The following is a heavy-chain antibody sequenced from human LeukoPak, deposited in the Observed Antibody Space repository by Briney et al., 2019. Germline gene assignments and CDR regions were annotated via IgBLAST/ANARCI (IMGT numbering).Heavy chain of an antibody. V-gene: IGHV3-49*04. CDR2: IRSTIYGGTT. CDR1: GFIFSDAW. J-gene: IGHJ3*01. Sequence: GGSLRLSCAASGFIFSDAWMSWVRQAPGKGLEWLGFIRSTIYGGTTDYAASVKGRFTISRDDSKSIAYLQMNSLKTEDTAMYYCTRDYPASFDVWGQGTLVTVSS. CDR3: TRDYPASFDV.